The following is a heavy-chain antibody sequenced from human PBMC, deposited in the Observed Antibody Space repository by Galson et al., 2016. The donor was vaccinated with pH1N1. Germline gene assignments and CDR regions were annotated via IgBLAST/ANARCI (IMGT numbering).Heavy chain of an antibody. V-gene: IGHV1-46*01. J-gene: IGHJ4*02. CDR1: EYTLTTQH. CDR2: IDPSGGST. Sequence: SVKVSCKASEYTLTTQHVNWVRQAPGQGLEWLGVIDPSGGSTTYAKKLQGRVTVTVDTSTSTVYMELSSMRSDDTAMYYCARGGYWVYWGQGTLVTVSS. D-gene: IGHD3-22*01. CDR3: ARGGYWVY.